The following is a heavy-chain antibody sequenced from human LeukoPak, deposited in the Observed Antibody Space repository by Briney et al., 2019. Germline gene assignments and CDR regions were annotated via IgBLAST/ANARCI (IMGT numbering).Heavy chain of an antibody. CDR3: ARGHYDILTGYEYNWFDP. V-gene: IGHV4-59*01. Sequence: SETLSLTCAVYGGSFSGYYWSWIRQPPGKGLEWIGYIYYSGSTNYNPSLKSRVTISVDTSKNQFSLKLSSVTAADTAVYYCARGHYDILTGYEYNWFDPWGQGTLVTVSS. D-gene: IGHD3-9*01. J-gene: IGHJ5*02. CDR1: GGSFSGYY. CDR2: IYYSGST.